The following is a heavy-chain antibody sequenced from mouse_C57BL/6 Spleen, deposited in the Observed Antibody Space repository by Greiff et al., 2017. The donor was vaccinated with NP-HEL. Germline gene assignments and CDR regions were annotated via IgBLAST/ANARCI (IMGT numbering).Heavy chain of an antibody. CDR1: GYTFTDYY. Sequence: EVQLQQSGPELVKPGASVKISCKASGYTFTDYYMNWVKQSHGKSLEWIGDINPNNGGTSYNQKFKGKATLTVDKSSSTAYMELLSLTSEDSAVYYCARSDYGSSYDAMDYWGQGTSVTVSS. V-gene: IGHV1-26*01. CDR3: ARSDYGSSYDAMDY. CDR2: INPNNGGT. D-gene: IGHD1-1*01. J-gene: IGHJ4*01.